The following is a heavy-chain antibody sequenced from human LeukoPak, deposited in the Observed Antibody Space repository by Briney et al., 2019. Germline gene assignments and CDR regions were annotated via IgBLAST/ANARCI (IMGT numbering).Heavy chain of an antibody. CDR1: GGSISSSSYY. CDR3: ARHRSGWLQSSFDY. CDR2: IYYSGST. Sequence: SETLSLTCTVSGGSISSSSYYWGWIRQPPGKGLEWIGSIYYSGSTYYNPALKSRVTISVDTSKNQFSLKLSSVTAADTAVYYCARHRSGWLQSSFDYWGQGTLVTVSS. J-gene: IGHJ4*02. D-gene: IGHD5-24*01. V-gene: IGHV4-39*01.